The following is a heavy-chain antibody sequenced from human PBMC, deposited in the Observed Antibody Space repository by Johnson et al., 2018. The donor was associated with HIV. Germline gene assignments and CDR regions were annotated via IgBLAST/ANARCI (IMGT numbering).Heavy chain of an antibody. CDR2: SSWNSGRI. CDR1: GFIFDDYA. D-gene: IGHD2-21*02. V-gene: IGHV3-9*01. J-gene: IGHJ3*02. Sequence: VQLVESGGRLVQPGRSLRLSCAASGFIFDDYAMHWVRQVPGKGLEWVSGSSWNSGRIGYADFVKGRFTISRDNAKNSLYLQMSSLRPEDTALYYCAKDMGCGAYCYQISITRTVGGAFDIWGQGTMVTVSS. CDR3: AKDMGCGAYCYQISITRTVGGAFDI.